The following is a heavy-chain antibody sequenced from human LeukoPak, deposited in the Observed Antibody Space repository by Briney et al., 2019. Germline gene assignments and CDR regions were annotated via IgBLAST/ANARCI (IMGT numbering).Heavy chain of an antibody. D-gene: IGHD1-26*01. J-gene: IGHJ4*02. V-gene: IGHV4-30-2*01. CDR3: ARALGASSYFDY. CDR2: IFHSGST. CDR1: GGSISSGGYS. Sequence: PSQTLSLTCAVSGGSISSGGYSWSWIRQPPGKGLEWIGFIFHSGSTYYNPSLKSRVTISVDRSKNQFSLKLSSVTAADTAVYCCARALGASSYFDYWGQGTLVTVSS.